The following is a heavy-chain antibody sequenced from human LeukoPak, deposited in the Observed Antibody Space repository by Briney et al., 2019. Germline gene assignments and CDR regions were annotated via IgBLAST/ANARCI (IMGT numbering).Heavy chain of an antibody. J-gene: IGHJ3*02. CDR3: ASRPVGATTVAFDI. CDR1: SVSVSSSHYY. Sequence: SVTVSLTCTVYSVSVSSSHYYWRWIRQPAGKGLERIGRIYAGGSTNYNPSLKSRVTISVDTSKNQFSLKLSSVTAADTAVYYCASRPVGATTVAFDIWGQGTMVTVSS. CDR2: IYAGGST. D-gene: IGHD1-26*01. V-gene: IGHV4-61*02.